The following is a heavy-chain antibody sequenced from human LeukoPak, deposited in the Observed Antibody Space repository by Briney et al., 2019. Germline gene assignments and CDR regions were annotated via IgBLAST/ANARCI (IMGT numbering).Heavy chain of an antibody. D-gene: IGHD6-6*01. J-gene: IGHJ6*02. CDR1: GGSISDYY. V-gene: IGHV4-34*01. Sequence: SETLSLTCTVSGGSISDYYWSWIRQPPGKGLEWIGEINNSGSTNYNPSLKSRVTISVDTSKNQFSLKLSSVTAADTAVYYCARVRRDSSSSRYYYYGMDVWGQGTTVTVSS. CDR3: ARVRRDSSSSRYYYYGMDV. CDR2: INNSGST.